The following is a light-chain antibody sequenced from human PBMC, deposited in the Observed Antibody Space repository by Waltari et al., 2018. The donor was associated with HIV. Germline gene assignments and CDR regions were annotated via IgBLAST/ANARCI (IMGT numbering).Light chain of an antibody. CDR2: GNG. CDR1: SSHIRNNA. Sequence: QSVLTQPPSASGTPGRRVTLSCSGSSSHIRNNAVYCSQELPGTAPKLLIFGNGQRPSGVPDRFSGSKSGTSASLAISGLRSEDEADYYCAAWDDSLSGSYVFGTGTKVTVL. CDR3: AAWDDSLSGSYV. J-gene: IGLJ1*01. V-gene: IGLV1-47*01.